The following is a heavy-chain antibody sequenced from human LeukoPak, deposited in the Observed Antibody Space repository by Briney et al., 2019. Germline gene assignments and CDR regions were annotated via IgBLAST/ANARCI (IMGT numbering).Heavy chain of an antibody. J-gene: IGHJ6*03. V-gene: IGHV3-7*01. CDR2: IKQDGSEK. Sequence: TGGSLRLSCAASGFTFSSYWMSWVRQAPGKGQEWVANIKQDGSEKYYVDSVKGRFTISRDNAKNSLYLQMNSLRAEDTAVYYCARKTADYYYYYYMDVWGKGTTVTVSS. D-gene: IGHD1-14*01. CDR3: ARKTADYYYYYYMDV. CDR1: GFTFSSYW.